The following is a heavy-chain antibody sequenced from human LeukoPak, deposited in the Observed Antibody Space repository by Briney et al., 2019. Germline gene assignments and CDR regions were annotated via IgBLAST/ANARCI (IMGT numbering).Heavy chain of an antibody. CDR1: GSSISSSSYY. CDR2: IYYSGST. J-gene: IGHJ4*02. Sequence: SETLSLTCTVSGSSISSSSYYWGWIRQPPGKGLEWIGSIYYSGSTYYNPSLKSRVTISVDTSKNQFSLKLSSVTAADTAVYYCARRGYDYVWGSYRFFDYWGQGTLVTVSS. CDR3: ARRGYDYVWGSYRFFDY. D-gene: IGHD3-16*02. V-gene: IGHV4-39*01.